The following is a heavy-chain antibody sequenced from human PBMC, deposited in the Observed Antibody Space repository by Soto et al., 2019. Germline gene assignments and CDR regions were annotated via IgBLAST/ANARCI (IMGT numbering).Heavy chain of an antibody. V-gene: IGHV3-48*01. CDR2: ISSSSSTI. D-gene: IGHD3-3*01. CDR3: ARNEYYDFWSGHKDAFDI. Sequence: GGSLRLSCAASGFTFSSYSMNWVRQAPGKGLEWVSYISSSSSTIYYADSVKGRFTISRDNAKNSLYLQMNSLRAEDTAVYYCARNEYYDFWSGHKDAFDIWGQGTMVTVSS. J-gene: IGHJ3*02. CDR1: GFTFSSYS.